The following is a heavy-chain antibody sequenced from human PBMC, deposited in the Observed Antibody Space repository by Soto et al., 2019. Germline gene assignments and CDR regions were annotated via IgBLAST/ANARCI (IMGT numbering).Heavy chain of an antibody. CDR1: SGSISSSNW. D-gene: IGHD6-19*01. V-gene: IGHV4-4*02. CDR3: ASYIEVAGYTFDI. Sequence: QVQLQESGPGLVKPSGTLSLTCAVSSGSISSSNWWSWVRQPPGKGLEWIGEHYHSGSTNYNPSLKSRVTMSVDKSKNHFSLKLSSVTAADTAVYYCASYIEVAGYTFDIWGQGTMVTVSS. CDR2: HYHSGST. J-gene: IGHJ3*02.